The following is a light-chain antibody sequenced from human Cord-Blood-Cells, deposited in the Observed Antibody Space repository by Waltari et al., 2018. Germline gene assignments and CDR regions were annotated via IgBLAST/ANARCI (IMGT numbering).Light chain of an antibody. V-gene: IGLV1-44*01. J-gene: IGLJ3*02. CDR1: SSNIGSNT. Sequence: QSVLTQPPSASGTPGQRVTISCSGSSSNIGSNTVNWYQQLPGTAPKLLIYSNNQRPSAVPDRFSCSKSGTSASLAISGLQSEDEADYYCAAWDDSLNGPVFGGGTKLTVL. CDR3: AAWDDSLNGPV. CDR2: SNN.